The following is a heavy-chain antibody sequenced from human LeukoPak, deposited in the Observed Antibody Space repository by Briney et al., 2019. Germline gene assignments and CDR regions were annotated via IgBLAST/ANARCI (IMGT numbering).Heavy chain of an antibody. Sequence: ASVKVSCKVSGDTLSELTMHWVRQAPGKGLEWMGGFDPGAGEILYAQQFQGRVTMTEDTSTDTAYMELTSLRSEDSGAYFCAAGRIYSLLDYWGQGTLVTVSS. V-gene: IGHV1-24*01. D-gene: IGHD3-10*01. CDR1: GDTLSELT. CDR3: AAGRIYSLLDY. J-gene: IGHJ4*02. CDR2: FDPGAGEI.